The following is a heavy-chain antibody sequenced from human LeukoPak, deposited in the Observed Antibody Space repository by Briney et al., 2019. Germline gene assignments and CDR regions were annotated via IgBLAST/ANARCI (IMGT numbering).Heavy chain of an antibody. CDR2: INHSGST. CDR3: AREEPYYDILTGYYSPNWYFDL. CDR1: GGSFSGYY. V-gene: IGHV4-34*01. D-gene: IGHD3-9*01. J-gene: IGHJ2*01. Sequence: SETLSLTCAVYGGSFSGYYWSWIRQPPGKGLEWIGEINHSGSTNYNPSLKSRVTISVDTSKNQFSPKLSSVTAADTAVYYCAREEPYYDILTGYYSPNWYFDLWGRGTLVTVSS.